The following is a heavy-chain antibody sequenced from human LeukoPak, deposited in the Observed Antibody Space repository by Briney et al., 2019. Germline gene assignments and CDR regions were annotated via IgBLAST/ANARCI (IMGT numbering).Heavy chain of an antibody. CDR3: VSFYETY. Sequence: QTGGSLRLSCAASGNYWMHWVHQAPGKGLVWVSHINSDGSWTSYADSVKGRFAISKDNAKNTVYLQMNSLRAEDTAVYYCVSFYETYWGRGTLVTVSS. J-gene: IGHJ4*02. V-gene: IGHV3-74*01. CDR2: INSDGSWT. D-gene: IGHD2/OR15-2a*01. CDR1: GNYW.